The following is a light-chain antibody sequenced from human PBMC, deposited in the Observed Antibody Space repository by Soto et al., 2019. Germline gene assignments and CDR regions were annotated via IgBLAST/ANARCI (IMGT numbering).Light chain of an antibody. J-gene: IGKJ4*01. Sequence: EIVLTQSPGTLSLSPGERATLSCRASQSVSSSHLAWYQQKCGQAPRLLIYGASSRATGIPDRFSGSGSGTDFTLTISRLEPEDFAVAYCRQYGSSPAFGGGTKVEIK. CDR2: GAS. V-gene: IGKV3-20*01. CDR3: RQYGSSPA. CDR1: QSVSSSH.